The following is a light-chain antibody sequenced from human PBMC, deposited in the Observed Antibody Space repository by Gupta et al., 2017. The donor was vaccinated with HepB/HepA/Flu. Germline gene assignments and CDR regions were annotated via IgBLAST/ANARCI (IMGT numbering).Light chain of an antibody. V-gene: IGLV2-11*01. Sequence: SALSQPRSVSGSPGQSVTISCTGTSSDVGTYNYVSWYQQNPGEAPKLIIYDVTKRPSGVPDRFSGSKSGNTASLTISGLQAEDEADYYCCSYAGIYTYVFGTGTKVTVL. CDR1: SSDVGTYNY. CDR3: CSYAGIYTYV. CDR2: DVT. J-gene: IGLJ1*01.